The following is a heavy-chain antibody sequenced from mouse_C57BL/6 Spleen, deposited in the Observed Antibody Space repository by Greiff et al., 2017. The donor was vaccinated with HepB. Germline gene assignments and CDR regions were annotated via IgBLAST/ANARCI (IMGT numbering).Heavy chain of an antibody. V-gene: IGHV1-9*01. CDR1: GYTFTGYW. Sequence: QVQLQQSGAELMKPGASVKLSCKATGYTFTGYWIEWVKQRPGHGLEWIGEILPGSGSTNYNEKFKGKATFTADTSSTTAYMQLSSLTTEDSAIYVCASLGTTTRYAMDYWGQGTSVTVSS. CDR3: ASLGTTTRYAMDY. J-gene: IGHJ4*01. D-gene: IGHD1-1*01. CDR2: ILPGSGST.